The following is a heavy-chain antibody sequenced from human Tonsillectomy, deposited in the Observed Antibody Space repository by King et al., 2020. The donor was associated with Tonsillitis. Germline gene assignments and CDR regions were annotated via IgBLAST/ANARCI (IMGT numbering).Heavy chain of an antibody. Sequence: QLQESGPGLVKPSETLSLTCTVSGGSISTSNYFWGWIRQPPGKGLEWIGNIFYSGITYYNPSLKSRVTISVDTSMNRFSLNLSSVTAADTAVYYCARLTYYDYVWGTYLDAFDIWGQGTMVTVSS. J-gene: IGHJ3*02. D-gene: IGHD3-16*01. CDR1: GGSISTSNYF. CDR2: IFYSGIT. CDR3: ARLTYYDYVWGTYLDAFDI. V-gene: IGHV4-39*01.